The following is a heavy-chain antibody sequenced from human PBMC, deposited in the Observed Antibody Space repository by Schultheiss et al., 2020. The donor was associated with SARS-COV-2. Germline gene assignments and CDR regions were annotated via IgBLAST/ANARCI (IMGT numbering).Heavy chain of an antibody. CDR2: IYHSGST. V-gene: IGHV4-59*08. D-gene: IGHD2-2*01. CDR1: GGSISSYY. Sequence: SETLSLTCTVSGGSISSYYWSWIRQPPGKGLEWIGYIYHSGSTNYNPSLKSRVTISVDTSKNQFSLKLSSVTAADTAVYYCARLEVVVVPAAIAYMDVWGKGTTVTVSS. CDR3: ARLEVVVVPAAIAYMDV. J-gene: IGHJ6*03.